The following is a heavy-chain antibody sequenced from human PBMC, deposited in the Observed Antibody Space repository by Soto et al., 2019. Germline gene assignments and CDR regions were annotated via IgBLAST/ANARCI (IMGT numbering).Heavy chain of an antibody. CDR2: IGGSGGSA. J-gene: IGHJ4*02. CDR1: GFTFSSYA. V-gene: IGHV3-23*01. D-gene: IGHD2-15*01. CDR3: AKLSGVTYSPIDY. Sequence: PGGSLRLSCAASGFTFSSYAMNWVRQAPGKGLEWVSGIGGSGGSAYYADSVKGRFTISRDTSKNTLFLQMNSLRAEDTAVYYCAKLSGVTYSPIDYWGQGTLVTVSS.